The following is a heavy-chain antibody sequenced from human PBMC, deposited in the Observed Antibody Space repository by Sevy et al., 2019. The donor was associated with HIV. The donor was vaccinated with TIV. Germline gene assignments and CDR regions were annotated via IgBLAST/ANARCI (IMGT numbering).Heavy chain of an antibody. CDR1: GFTFSDYY. V-gene: IGHV3-11*01. J-gene: IGHJ6*02. Sequence: GGSLRLSCAASGFTFSDYYMSWIRQAPGKGLEWLSYISGDGDTIYYTNSVKGRFTMSRDNAKKSRYLQMNSLRAEDTAVYYYARDHVKDGDLGDYYYFAMDVWGQGTSVTVSS. CDR2: ISGDGDTI. CDR3: ARDHVKDGDLGDYYYFAMDV. D-gene: IGHD4-17*01.